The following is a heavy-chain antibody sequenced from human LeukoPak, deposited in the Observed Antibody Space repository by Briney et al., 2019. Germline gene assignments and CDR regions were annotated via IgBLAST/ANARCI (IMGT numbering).Heavy chain of an antibody. V-gene: IGHV1-69*04. CDR1: GGTLSSYA. Sequence: GASVKVSCKASGGTLSSYAISWVRQAPGQGLEWMGRIIPIFGIANYAQKFQGRVTITADKSTSTAYMELSSLRSEDTAVYYCARGGDCSSTSCYSLWFDPWGQGTLVTVSS. CDR3: ARGGDCSSTSCYSLWFDP. CDR2: IIPIFGIA. D-gene: IGHD2-2*01. J-gene: IGHJ5*02.